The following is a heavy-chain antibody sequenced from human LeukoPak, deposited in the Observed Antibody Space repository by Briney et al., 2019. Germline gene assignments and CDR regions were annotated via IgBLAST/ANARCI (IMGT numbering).Heavy chain of an antibody. Sequence: GASLRLSCAASGFTFSTYAMNWVRQAPGRELEGVSGISDSGDSTHYAKSVKGRFTISRHNSKNTFYLQMNSLRAEDTAVYYCAKGTGSRCWYLPDYWGQGTLVTVSS. D-gene: IGHD6-13*01. CDR1: GFTFSTYA. V-gene: IGHV3-23*01. CDR3: AKGTGSRCWYLPDY. J-gene: IGHJ4*02. CDR2: ISDSGDST.